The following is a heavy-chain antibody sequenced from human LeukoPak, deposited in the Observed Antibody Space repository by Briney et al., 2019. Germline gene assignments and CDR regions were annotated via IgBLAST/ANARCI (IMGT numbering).Heavy chain of an antibody. V-gene: IGHV3-7*01. Sequence: GGSLRLSCEVSGFTFSAYWMSWVRQPPGKGLEFVANIHQDGSEIHYVDSVRGRFTISRDNAKNSLYLQMNSLTAEDKAIYYCTRVGSSWDLLDYWGQGTLVTVSS. D-gene: IGHD6-13*01. J-gene: IGHJ4*02. CDR2: IHQDGSEI. CDR1: GFTFSAYW. CDR3: TRVGSSWDLLDY.